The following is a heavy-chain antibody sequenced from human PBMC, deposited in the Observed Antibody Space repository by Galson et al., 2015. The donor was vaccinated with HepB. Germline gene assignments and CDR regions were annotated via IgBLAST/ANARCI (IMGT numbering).Heavy chain of an antibody. CDR1: GYNFTNYW. CDR3: ARQAIGYSSRGDGFDL. J-gene: IGHJ3*01. D-gene: IGHD6-19*01. CDR2: IDPVDSYT. V-gene: IGHV5-10-1*01. Sequence: QSGAEVKKPGESLRISCQGSGYNFTNYWVTWVRQMPGEGLEWMGKIDPVDSYTNYSPSFQGHVTISTDKSISTACLQWSSLKASDTAMYYCARQAIGYSSRGDGFDLWGQGTLVTLSS.